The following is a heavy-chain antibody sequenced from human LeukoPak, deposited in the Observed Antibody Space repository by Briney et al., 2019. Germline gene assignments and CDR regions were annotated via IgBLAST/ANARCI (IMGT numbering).Heavy chain of an antibody. CDR1: GDSIIGYY. J-gene: IGHJ5*02. D-gene: IGHD3-16*01. CDR3: ARDGVRGNWFDP. V-gene: IGHV4-59*01. Sequence: SETLSLTCTVSGDSIIGYYWSWIRQPPGKGLEWIGYIHYSGSTNYNPSLQSRVTISVDTSRSHFFLKLSSATAADTAVYYCARDGVRGNWFDPWGQGTLVTVSS. CDR2: IHYSGST.